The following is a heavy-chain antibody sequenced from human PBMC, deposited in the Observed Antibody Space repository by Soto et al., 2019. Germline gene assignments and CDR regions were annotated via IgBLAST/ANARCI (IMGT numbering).Heavy chain of an antibody. CDR3: ARITHSKRDSGTYYWFDP. V-gene: IGHV1-69*01. CDR1: GGTFSSYA. J-gene: IGHJ5*02. D-gene: IGHD1-26*01. Sequence: QVQLVQSGAEVKKPGSSVKVSCKASGGTFSSYAITWVRQAPGQGLEWMGRIIPIFGTANYAQKFQGRVTITADESTSIAYMELSSLRSEDTAVYYCARITHSKRDSGTYYWFDPWGQGTLVTVSS. CDR2: IIPIFGTA.